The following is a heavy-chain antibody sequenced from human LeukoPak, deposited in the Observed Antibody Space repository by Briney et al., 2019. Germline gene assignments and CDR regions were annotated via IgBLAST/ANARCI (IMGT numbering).Heavy chain of an antibody. Sequence: GGSLRLSCAASGFTFRSYSMNWVRQAPGKGLEWVSKISSSSSAIYYADSVKGRFTISRDNAKNSLYLQLNSLRAEDTAVYYCAKDGYGVLDYWGQGTLVTVSS. CDR3: AKDGYGVLDY. CDR1: GFTFRSYS. V-gene: IGHV3-48*01. CDR2: ISSSSSAI. J-gene: IGHJ4*02. D-gene: IGHD4-17*01.